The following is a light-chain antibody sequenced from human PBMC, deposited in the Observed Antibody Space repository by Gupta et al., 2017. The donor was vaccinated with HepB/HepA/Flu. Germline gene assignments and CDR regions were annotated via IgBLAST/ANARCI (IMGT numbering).Light chain of an antibody. J-gene: IGKJ2*02. V-gene: IGKV3-20*01. CDR1: QSVSSSY. CDR2: GAS. CDR3: HQDSSMCT. Sequence: EIVLTQSPGTLSLSPGERATLSCRSSQSVSSSYLEWYQQKPDQAPRLIIYGASSRASGNPDWFSGSGYMXDFTLTXSLREDEDFAVYYGHQDSSMCTFGXGTKVEIK.